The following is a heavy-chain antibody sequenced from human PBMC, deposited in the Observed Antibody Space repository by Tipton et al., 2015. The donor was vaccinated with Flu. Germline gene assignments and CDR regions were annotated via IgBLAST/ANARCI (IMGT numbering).Heavy chain of an antibody. CDR2: IYYYGNT. D-gene: IGHD2-2*01. Sequence: TLSLTCSVSGGSIVDSSYYWDWIRQPPGKGLEWIGSIYYYGNTYYNPSLKSRVTISVDTSKNQFSLKLSSLTAADTAVYYCARRGGGYQSRYGMDVWGQGTTVSVSS. CDR3: ARRGGGYQSRYGMDV. CDR1: GGSIVDSSYY. J-gene: IGHJ6*02. V-gene: IGHV4-39*01.